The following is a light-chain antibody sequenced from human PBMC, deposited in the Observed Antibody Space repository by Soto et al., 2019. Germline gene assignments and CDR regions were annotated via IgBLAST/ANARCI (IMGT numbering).Light chain of an antibody. CDR2: DVT. V-gene: IGLV2-14*03. CDR1: SSDVGNNNY. Sequence: QSVLTQPASVSGSPGQSITISCTGTSSDVGNNNYVSWYQHKPGRAPKVKICDVTNRPSGVSNRFSGSKSGTTASLPFSGLKAEAEADYYCSSFTGSIYVFGTGTKVTAL. J-gene: IGLJ1*01. CDR3: SSFTGSIYV.